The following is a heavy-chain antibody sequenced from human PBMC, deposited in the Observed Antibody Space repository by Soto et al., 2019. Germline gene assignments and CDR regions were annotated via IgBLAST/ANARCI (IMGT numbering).Heavy chain of an antibody. CDR2: IVTNEST. CDR3: AREGYELSPSGFDF. V-gene: IGHV4-4*07. Sequence: PSETLSLTCTVSGGSISGFYWSWIRQSAGKGLEWIGRIVTNESTRYNPSLESRVTMSLDTSQNQFSLKLRSVTAADTAVYFCAREGYELSPSGFDFWGQGTLVTVSS. CDR1: GGSISGFY. J-gene: IGHJ4*02. D-gene: IGHD1-7*01.